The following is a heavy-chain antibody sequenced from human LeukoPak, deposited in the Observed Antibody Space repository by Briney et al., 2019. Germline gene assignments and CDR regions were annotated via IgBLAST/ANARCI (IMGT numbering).Heavy chain of an antibody. Sequence: PGGSLRLSCAASGFTFSSYWMHWVRQAPGKGLVWVSRINSDGSSTSYADSVKGRFTIPRDNSKNTLYLQMNSLRAEDTAVYYCANLYSGNLVGRFYIRGQGTMVTVSS. CDR2: INSDGSST. CDR1: GFTFSSYW. CDR3: ANLYSGNLVGRFYI. J-gene: IGHJ3*02. D-gene: IGHD1-26*01. V-gene: IGHV3-74*01.